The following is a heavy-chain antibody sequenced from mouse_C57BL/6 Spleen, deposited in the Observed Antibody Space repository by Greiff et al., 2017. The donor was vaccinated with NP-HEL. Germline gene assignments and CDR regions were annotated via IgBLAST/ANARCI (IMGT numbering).Heavy chain of an antibody. CDR2: ISSGSSTI. Sequence: EVKLEESGGGLVKPGGSLKLSCAASGFTFSDYGMHWVRQAPEKGLEWVAYISSGSSTIYYADTVKGRFTISRDNAKNTLFLQMTSLRSEDTAMYYCARTSYYRATNYAMDYWGQGTSVTVSS. CDR1: GFTFSDYG. V-gene: IGHV5-17*01. D-gene: IGHD2-10*01. J-gene: IGHJ4*01. CDR3: ARTSYYRATNYAMDY.